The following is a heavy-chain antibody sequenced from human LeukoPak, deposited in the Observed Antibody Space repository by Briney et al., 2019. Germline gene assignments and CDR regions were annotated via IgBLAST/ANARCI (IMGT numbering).Heavy chain of an antibody. CDR2: IKQDGTEK. Sequence: GGSLRLSCAASGFTFGSYWMTWVRQAPGKGLEWVANIKQDGTEKYYADSVKGRFTISRDNSKNTLYLQMNSLRAEDTAVYYCAKDRVSSWSFDYWGQGTLVTVSS. V-gene: IGHV3-7*01. CDR1: GFTFGSYW. D-gene: IGHD6-13*01. J-gene: IGHJ4*02. CDR3: AKDRVSSWSFDY.